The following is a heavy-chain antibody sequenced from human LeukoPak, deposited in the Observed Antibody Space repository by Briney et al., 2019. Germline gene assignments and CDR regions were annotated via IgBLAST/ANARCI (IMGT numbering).Heavy chain of an antibody. Sequence: GGSLRLSCSGSGFTFSNYGMHWVRQAPGKGLEYVSGISSYGGSTYYADSVKGRFTISRDNSRNTLYLQMSSLRAEDTAVYYCARTRTLPIAGGFDTWGQGSLVTVSS. V-gene: IGHV3-64D*09. J-gene: IGHJ5*02. D-gene: IGHD3-16*01. CDR1: GFTFSNYG. CDR3: ARTRTLPIAGGFDT. CDR2: ISSYGGST.